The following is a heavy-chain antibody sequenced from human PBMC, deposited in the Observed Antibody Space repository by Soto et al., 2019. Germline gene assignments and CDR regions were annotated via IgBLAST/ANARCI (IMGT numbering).Heavy chain of an antibody. J-gene: IGHJ5*02. CDR2: IYHSGST. CDR3: ARDHYCSGGSCYDNWFDP. Sequence: SETLSLTCAVSGGSISSGGYSWSWIRQPPGKGLEWIGYIYHSGSTYYNPSLKSRVTISVDTSKNQFSLKLSSVTAADTAVYYCARDHYCSGGSCYDNWFDPWGQGTLVTVSS. CDR1: GGSISSGGYS. V-gene: IGHV4-30-2*01. D-gene: IGHD2-15*01.